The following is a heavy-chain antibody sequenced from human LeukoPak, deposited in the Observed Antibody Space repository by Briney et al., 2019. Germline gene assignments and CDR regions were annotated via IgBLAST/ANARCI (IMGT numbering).Heavy chain of an antibody. CDR2: IYDDRST. Sequence: GGSLRLSCTASGFTFRSNYMSWVRQAPGKGLEWVSIIYDDRSTYYAASVKGRFTISRDDSKNTLLLQMDSLRAEETAIYYCARDSAFSSYSYWGQGALVTVSS. J-gene: IGHJ4*02. D-gene: IGHD2-21*01. CDR3: ARDSAFSSYSY. V-gene: IGHV3-53*01. CDR1: GFTFRSNY.